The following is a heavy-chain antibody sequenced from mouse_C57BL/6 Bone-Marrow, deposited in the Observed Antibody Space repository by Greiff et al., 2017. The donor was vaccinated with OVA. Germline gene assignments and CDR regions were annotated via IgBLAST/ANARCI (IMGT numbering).Heavy chain of an antibody. CDR3: ARDKGDAMDY. CDR2: SRNKANDYTT. CDR1: GFTFSDFY. V-gene: IGHV7-1*01. Sequence: EVNVVESGGGLVQSGRSLRLSCATSGFTFSDFYMEWVRQAPGKGLEWIAASRNKANDYTTEYSASVKGRFIVSRDTSQSILYLQMNALRAEDTAIYYCARDKGDAMDYWGQGTSVTVSS. J-gene: IGHJ4*01.